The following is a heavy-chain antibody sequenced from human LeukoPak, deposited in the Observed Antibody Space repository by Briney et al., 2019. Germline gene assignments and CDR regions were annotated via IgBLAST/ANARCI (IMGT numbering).Heavy chain of an antibody. Sequence: WQTLSLTCAISGDSVSSNSAAWNWIRQSPARGLEWLGRKYYRSRWYIDYAISVKSLIGVNPDTSKNQFSLILRSVTAADTAVYYCARHIAITGLRGFDNWGKGIMVTVSS. V-gene: IGHV6-1*01. CDR3: ARHIAITGLRGFDN. D-gene: IGHD3-9*01. J-gene: IGHJ4*02. CDR2: KYYRSRWYI. CDR1: GDSVSSNSAA.